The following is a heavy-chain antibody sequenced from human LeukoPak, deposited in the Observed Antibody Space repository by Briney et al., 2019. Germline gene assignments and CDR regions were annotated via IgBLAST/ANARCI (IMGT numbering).Heavy chain of an antibody. V-gene: IGHV3-64*01. CDR1: GFSFSDYA. Sequence: GGSLSLSCAASGFSFSDYAMHWVPQAPGKGVEYVSAISSNGRSPYYANSVKGRFTISRDNSKSTLYLQMGSLRAEDMAVYYCVKDLMGGSYVSVDWGQGTLVTVSS. D-gene: IGHD1-26*01. J-gene: IGHJ4*02. CDR3: VKDLMGGSYVSVD. CDR2: ISSNGRSP.